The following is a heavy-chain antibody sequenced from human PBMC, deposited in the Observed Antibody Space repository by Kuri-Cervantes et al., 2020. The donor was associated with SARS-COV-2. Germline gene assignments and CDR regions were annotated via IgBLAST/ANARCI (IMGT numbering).Heavy chain of an antibody. V-gene: IGHV3-7*01. Sequence: GGSLRLSCAASGFTFSSYWMSWVRQAPGKGLEWVANIKQDGSEKYYVDSVKGRFTISRDNAKNSLYLQMNSLGAEDTAVYYCAKDMYYDSSGFYDAFDIWGQGTMVTVSS. CDR1: GFTFSSYW. J-gene: IGHJ3*02. D-gene: IGHD3-22*01. CDR3: AKDMYYDSSGFYDAFDI. CDR2: IKQDGSEK.